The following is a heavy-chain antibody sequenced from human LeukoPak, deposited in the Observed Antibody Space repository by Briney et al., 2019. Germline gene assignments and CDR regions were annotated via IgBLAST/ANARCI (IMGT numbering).Heavy chain of an antibody. V-gene: IGHV4-59*08. Sequence: PSETLPLTCTVSGGSISSYYWSWIRQPPAKGLEWIGYIYYSGSTNYNPSLKSRVTISVDTSKNQFSLKLSSVTAADTAVYYCARCIAAASFDPWGQGTLVTVSS. CDR2: IYYSGST. CDR3: ARCIAAASFDP. D-gene: IGHD6-13*01. CDR1: GGSISSYY. J-gene: IGHJ5*02.